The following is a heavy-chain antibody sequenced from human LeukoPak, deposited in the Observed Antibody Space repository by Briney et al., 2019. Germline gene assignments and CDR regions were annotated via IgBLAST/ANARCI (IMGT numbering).Heavy chain of an antibody. CDR3: ARTAGDYPNWFDP. CDR1: WFSLSPSGMC. CDR2: IDWDDDK. V-gene: IGHV2-70*11. D-gene: IGHD4-17*01. Sequence: SGPALVKPTQTLTLTCTFSWFSLSPSGMCVSWIRQPPGKALEWLSRIDWDDDKYYSTSLKTRLTISKDTSNNQVVLTMTIMDPVDTATYCCARTAGDYPNWFDPWGQGTLVTVSS. J-gene: IGHJ5*02.